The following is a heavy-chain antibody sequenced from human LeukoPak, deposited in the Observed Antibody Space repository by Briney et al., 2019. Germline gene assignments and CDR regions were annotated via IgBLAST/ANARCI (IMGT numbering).Heavy chain of an antibody. CDR1: GYTLTELS. Sequence: ASVKVSCKVAGYTLTELSMHWVRQAPGKGLGWVGGFDPEDGERIYAQKVQGRVSMTEDTATDTAYMELTSLTSEDTAAYYCATLPYSGSYYGGGYWGQGTLVTVSS. V-gene: IGHV1-24*01. J-gene: IGHJ4*02. D-gene: IGHD1-26*01. CDR3: ATLPYSGSYYGGGY. CDR2: FDPEDGER.